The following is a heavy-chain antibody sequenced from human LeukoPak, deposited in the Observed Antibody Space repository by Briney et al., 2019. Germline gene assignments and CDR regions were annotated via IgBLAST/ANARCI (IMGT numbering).Heavy chain of an antibody. V-gene: IGHV3-23*01. CDR2: ISGSGDDT. CDR3: AKEAQGCSITSCYFDS. Sequence: PGGSLRLSCAASGFTFSSYAMSWVRQAPGKGLEWVSAISGSGDDTYYADSVKGRFTISRDSSKNTLYLQMNSLRAEDTAVYYCAKEAQGCSITSCYFDSWGQGTLVTVSS. D-gene: IGHD2-2*01. CDR1: GFTFSSYA. J-gene: IGHJ4*02.